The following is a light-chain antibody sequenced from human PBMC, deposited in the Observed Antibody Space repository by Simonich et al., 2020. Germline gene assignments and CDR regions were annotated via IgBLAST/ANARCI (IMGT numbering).Light chain of an antibody. V-gene: IGKV4-1*01. CDR2: WAS. Sequence: DIVMTQSPDSLAVSLGERPTINCKSSQSVLYSSNNKNYLAWYQQKPGQTPKLLIYWASTRESGVPDRFSGSGSGTDFTLTISSLQAEDVAVYYCQQYYSTPPWTFGQGTKVEIK. J-gene: IGKJ1*01. CDR3: QQYYSTPPWT. CDR1: QSVLYSSNNKNY.